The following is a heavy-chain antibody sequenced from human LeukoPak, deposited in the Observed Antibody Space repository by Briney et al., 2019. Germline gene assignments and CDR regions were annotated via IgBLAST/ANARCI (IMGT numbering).Heavy chain of an antibody. CDR2: IYHSGST. J-gene: IGHJ4*02. CDR1: GGSISSGGYY. CDR3: ARDVRTYYYDSSGLGRFDY. V-gene: IGHV4-30-2*01. D-gene: IGHD3-22*01. Sequence: SQTLSLTCTVSGGSISSGGYYWSWIRQPPGKGLEWIGYIYHSGSTYYNPSLKSRVTISVDRSKNQFSLKLSSVTAADTAVYYCARDVRTYYYDSSGLGRFDYWGQGTLVTVSS.